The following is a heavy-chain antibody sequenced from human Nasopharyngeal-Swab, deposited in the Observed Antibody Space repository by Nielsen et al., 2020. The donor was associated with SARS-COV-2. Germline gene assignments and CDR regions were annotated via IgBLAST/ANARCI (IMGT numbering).Heavy chain of an antibody. V-gene: IGHV3-73*01. CDR3: TTDFYFDY. CDR2: IGDKDHNYAT. CDR1: GFIFSASA. Sequence: GESLTISCAASGFIFSASAIHWVRQASGKGLEWVGRIGDKDHNYATTYGASVQGRFTISRDDSKNTAFLQMDGLKTEDTALYYCTTDFYFDYWGQGALVTVSS. J-gene: IGHJ4*02.